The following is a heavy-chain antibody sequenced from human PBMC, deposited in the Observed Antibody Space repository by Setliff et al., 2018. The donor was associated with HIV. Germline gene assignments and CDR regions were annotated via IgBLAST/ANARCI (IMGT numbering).Heavy chain of an antibody. D-gene: IGHD3-10*01. V-gene: IGHV1-18*01. CDR1: GYTFTSYG. Sequence: ASVKVSCKASGYTFTSYGISWVRQAPGQGLEWMGWISAYNGNTNYAQKLQGRVTMTTDTSTSTAYMELRSLRSDDTALYYCVRDIRYASGSSYLGPSPGFDYWGQGTLVTVS. J-gene: IGHJ4*02. CDR2: ISAYNGNT. CDR3: VRDIRYASGSSYLGPSPGFDY.